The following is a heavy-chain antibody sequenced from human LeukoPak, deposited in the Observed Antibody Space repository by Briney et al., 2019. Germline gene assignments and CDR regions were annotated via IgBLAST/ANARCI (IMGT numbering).Heavy chain of an antibody. CDR1: GYTFTDYY. CDR2: INPDSGAT. CDR3: ARDLCHGGSCFHFDS. D-gene: IGHD2-15*01. V-gene: IGHV1-2*02. Sequence: GASVKVSCKASGYTFTDYYVHWVRQAPGQGLEWLGWINPDSGATNFAQRFQGRVTMTRDTSVNTAHMELNNLRSDDTAVYYCARDLCHGGSCFHFDSWGQGTLVSDSS. J-gene: IGHJ4*02.